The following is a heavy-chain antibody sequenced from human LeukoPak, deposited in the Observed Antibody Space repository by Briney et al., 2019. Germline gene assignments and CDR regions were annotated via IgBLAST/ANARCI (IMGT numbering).Heavy chain of an antibody. J-gene: IGHJ4*02. CDR1: GYTFTSYG. V-gene: IGHV1-18*01. CDR3: ASSVAVAGREYYFDY. CDR2: ISAYNGNT. Sequence: ASVKVSCKASGYTFTSYGISWVRQAPGQGLEWMGWISAYNGNTNYAQKLQGRVTMTTDTSTSTAYMELRSLRSDDTAVYYCASSVAVAGREYYFDYWGQGTLVTVSS. D-gene: IGHD6-19*01.